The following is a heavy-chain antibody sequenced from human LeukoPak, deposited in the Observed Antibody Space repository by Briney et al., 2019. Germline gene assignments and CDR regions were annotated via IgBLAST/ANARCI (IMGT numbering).Heavy chain of an antibody. CDR1: GFTFTSYT. V-gene: IGHV3-23*01. CDR3: AKDVPSDPMIVVVKDIFDY. CDR2: ISGSGGST. J-gene: IGHJ4*02. Sequence: GGSLRLSCAASGFTFTSYTMNWVRQAPGKGLEWVSAISGSGGSTYYADSVKGRFTISRDNSKNTLYLQMNSLRAEDTAVYYCAKDVPSDPMIVVVKDIFDYWGQGTLVTVSS. D-gene: IGHD3-22*01.